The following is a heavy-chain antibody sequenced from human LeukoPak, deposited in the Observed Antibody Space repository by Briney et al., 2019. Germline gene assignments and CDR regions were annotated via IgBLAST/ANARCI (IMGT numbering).Heavy chain of an antibody. D-gene: IGHD3-10*01. CDR3: ARRAHYGSGSYLSIYYYYYMDV. V-gene: IGHV4-39*07. Sequence: SETLSLTCTVSGGSISSSSYYWGWIRQPPGKGLEWIGSIYYSGSTYYNPSLESRVTISVDTSKNQFSLKLSSVTAADTAVYYCARRAHYGSGSYLSIYYYYYMDVWGKGTTVTISS. J-gene: IGHJ6*03. CDR2: IYYSGST. CDR1: GGSISSSSYY.